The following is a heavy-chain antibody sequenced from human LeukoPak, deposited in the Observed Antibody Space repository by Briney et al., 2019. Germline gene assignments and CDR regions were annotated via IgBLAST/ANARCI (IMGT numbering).Heavy chain of an antibody. Sequence: SETLSLTCAVYGGSFSGYYWSWIRQPPGKGLEWIGEINHSGSTNYNPSLKSRVTISVDTSKNQFSLKLSSVAAADTAVYYCARQHGYSYGWHRYYFDYWGQGTLVTVSS. D-gene: IGHD5-18*01. V-gene: IGHV4-34*01. CDR3: ARQHGYSYGWHRYYFDY. J-gene: IGHJ4*02. CDR1: GGSFSGYY. CDR2: INHSGST.